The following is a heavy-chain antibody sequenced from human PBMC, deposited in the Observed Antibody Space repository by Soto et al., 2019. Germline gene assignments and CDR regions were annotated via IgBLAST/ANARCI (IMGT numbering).Heavy chain of an antibody. D-gene: IGHD3-9*01. Sequence: QVQLVESGGGVVEPGTSLRLSCADSGFAFSTYGMHWVRQAPGKGLEWVAVISYDGIQKYYADSVKGRFTISRDNSKNTLYLQMNSLRPEDTAVYYCAKDRRYFDWLASLECWGQGTLVTVSS. CDR2: ISYDGIQK. CDR1: GFAFSTYG. CDR3: AKDRRYFDWLASLEC. J-gene: IGHJ4*02. V-gene: IGHV3-30*18.